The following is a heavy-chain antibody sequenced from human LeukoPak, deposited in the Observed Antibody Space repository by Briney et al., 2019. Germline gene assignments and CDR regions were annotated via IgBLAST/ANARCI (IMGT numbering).Heavy chain of an antibody. CDR1: GGSISSSDL. V-gene: IGHV4-4*02. CDR3: ARRGYCSGGSCFPFDY. J-gene: IGHJ4*02. Sequence: SETLSLTCAVSGGSISSSDLWRLVRQPAGERVEWIGVIYHSGSTNYNPSLKSRVTISVDRSKNQFSLRLSSVTAADTAVYYCARRGYCSGGSCFPFDYWGQGTLVTVSS. D-gene: IGHD2-15*01. CDR2: IYHSGST.